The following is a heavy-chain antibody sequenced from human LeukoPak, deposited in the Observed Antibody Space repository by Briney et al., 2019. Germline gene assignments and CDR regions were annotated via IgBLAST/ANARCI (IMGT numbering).Heavy chain of an antibody. J-gene: IGHJ4*02. V-gene: IGHV4-59*01. CDR3: ARSLYDSSGYYPYY. D-gene: IGHD3-22*01. CDR1: GGSISSYY. CDR2: IYYSGST. Sequence: SETLSLTCTVSGGSISSYYWSWIRQPPGKGQEWIGYIYYSGSTNYNPSLKSRVTISVDTSKNQFSLKLSSVTAADTAVYYCARSLYDSSGYYPYYWGQGTLVTVSS.